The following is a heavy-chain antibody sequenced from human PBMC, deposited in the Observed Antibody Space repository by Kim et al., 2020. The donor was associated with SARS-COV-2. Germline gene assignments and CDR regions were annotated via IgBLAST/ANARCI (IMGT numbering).Heavy chain of an antibody. CDR3: ARERSSGWRRLGLRDYGMDV. D-gene: IGHD6-19*01. Sequence: RVTISVDTSKNQFSLKLSSVTAADTAVYYCARERSSGWRRLGLRDYGMDVWGQGTTVTVSS. V-gene: IGHV4-34*01. J-gene: IGHJ6*02.